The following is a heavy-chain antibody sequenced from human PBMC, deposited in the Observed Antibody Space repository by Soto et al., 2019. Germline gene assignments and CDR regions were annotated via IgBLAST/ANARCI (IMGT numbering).Heavy chain of an antibody. J-gene: IGHJ3*02. V-gene: IGHV1-8*01. CDR2: MNPNSGNT. CDR3: ARGFYYYGSGSHSYDAFDI. CDR1: GYTFTSYD. Sequence: ASVKVSCKASGYTFTSYDINWVRQATGQGLEWMGWMNPNSGNTGYAQKFQGRVTMTRNTSISTAYMELSSLRSEDTAVYYCARGFYYYGSGSHSYDAFDIWGQGTMVTVSS. D-gene: IGHD3-10*01.